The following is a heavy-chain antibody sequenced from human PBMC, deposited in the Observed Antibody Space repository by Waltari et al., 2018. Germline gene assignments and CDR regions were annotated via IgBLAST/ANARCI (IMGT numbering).Heavy chain of an antibody. CDR2: ISGIGDRT. J-gene: IGHJ4*02. CDR1: GFTFSRSA. Sequence: EVQLLESGGGLVQPGGSLRLSCAASGFTFSRSAMSWVRQAPGKGLEGVSGISGIGDRTDDADAVKGRFTISRDNSKNTLSLQMNSLRVEDTAIYYCAKGANPQHPYHFENWGQGTLVTVSS. CDR3: AKGANPQHPYHFEN. V-gene: IGHV3-23*01.